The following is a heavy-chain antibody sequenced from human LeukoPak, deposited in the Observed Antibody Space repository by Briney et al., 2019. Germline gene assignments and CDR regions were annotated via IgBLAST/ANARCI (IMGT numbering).Heavy chain of an antibody. CDR1: GGSISSYY. CDR3: ARSRNYYDSSGYYQILDY. D-gene: IGHD3-22*01. V-gene: IGHV4-59*08. CDR2: IYYSGST. J-gene: IGHJ4*02. Sequence: SETLSLTCTVSGGSISSYYGSWIRQPPGKGLEWIGYIYYSGSTNYNPSLKSRVTISVDTSKNQFSLKLSSVTAADTAVYYCARSRNYYDSSGYYQILDYWGQGTLVTVSS.